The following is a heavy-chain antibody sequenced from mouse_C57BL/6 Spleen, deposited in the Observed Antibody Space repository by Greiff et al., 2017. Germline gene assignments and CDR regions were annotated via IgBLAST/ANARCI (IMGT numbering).Heavy chain of an antibody. V-gene: IGHV1-50*01. Sequence: QVQLQQPGAELVKPGASVKLSCKASGYTFTSYWMQWVKQRPGQGLEWIGEIDPSDSYTNYNQKFKGKATLTVDTSSSTAYMQLSSLTSEDSAVYYCARRGKGYDGGFVYGGQGSRVTVSA. CDR1: GYTFTSYW. CDR2: IDPSDSYT. D-gene: IGHD2-2*01. CDR3: ARRGKGYDGGFVY. J-gene: IGHJ3*01.